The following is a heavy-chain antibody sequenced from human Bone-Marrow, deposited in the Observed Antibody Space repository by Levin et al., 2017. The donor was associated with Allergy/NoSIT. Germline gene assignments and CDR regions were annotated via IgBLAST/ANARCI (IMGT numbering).Heavy chain of an antibody. CDR2: MNPNSGNT. Sequence: GESLKISCKASGYTFTNYDINWVRQATGQGLEWMGWMNPNSGNTDYAQKFQGRVTMTRNTSISTASMELSSLRSEDTAVYYCARGEGVNYYDSSGYAYAFDIWGQGTMVTVSS. CDR3: ARGEGVNYYDSSGYAYAFDI. D-gene: IGHD3-22*01. CDR1: GYTFTNYD. J-gene: IGHJ3*02. V-gene: IGHV1-8*01.